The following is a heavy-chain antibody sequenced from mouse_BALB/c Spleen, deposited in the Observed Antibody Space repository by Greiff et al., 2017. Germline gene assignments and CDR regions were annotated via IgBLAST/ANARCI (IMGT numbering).Heavy chain of an antibody. V-gene: IGHV5-9-4*01. CDR2: ISSGGSYT. Sequence: EVKLEESGGGLVKPGGSLKLSCAASGFTFSSYAMSWVRQSPEKRLEWVAEISSGGSYTYYPDTVTGRFTISRDNAKNTLYLEMSSLRSEDTAMYYCAREPHLHDAMDYWGQGTSVTVSS. J-gene: IGHJ4*01. CDR1: GFTFSSYA. CDR3: AREPHLHDAMDY.